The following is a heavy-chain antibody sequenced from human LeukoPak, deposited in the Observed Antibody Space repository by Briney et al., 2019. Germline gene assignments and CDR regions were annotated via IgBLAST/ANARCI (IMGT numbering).Heavy chain of an antibody. CDR2: ISAYNGNT. D-gene: IGHD3-22*01. CDR3: ATWYYYDSSDYYLADY. V-gene: IGHV1-18*01. Sequence: ASVTVSFKASGYTFTIYGISWVRQAPGQGLEGMGWISAYNGNTNYAQKLQGRVTITTDASTSTAYMELRSLRSDDTAVYYCATWYYYDSSDYYLADYWGQGTLVTVSS. CDR1: GYTFTIYG. J-gene: IGHJ4*02.